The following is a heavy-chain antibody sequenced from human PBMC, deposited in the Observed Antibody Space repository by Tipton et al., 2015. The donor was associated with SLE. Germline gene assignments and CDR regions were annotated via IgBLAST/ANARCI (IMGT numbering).Heavy chain of an antibody. J-gene: IGHJ2*01. Sequence: TLSLTCTVSGGSISSSSYYWGGIREPPGKGLEWIGSIYYSGSTYYNPSLKSRVTISVDTSKNQFSLKLSSVTAADTAVYYCTAEQATFGGVIVGWYFDLWGSGTLVTDSS. CDR3: TAEQATFGGVIVGWYFDL. D-gene: IGHD3-16*02. V-gene: IGHV4-39*01. CDR1: GGSISSSSYY. CDR2: IYYSGST.